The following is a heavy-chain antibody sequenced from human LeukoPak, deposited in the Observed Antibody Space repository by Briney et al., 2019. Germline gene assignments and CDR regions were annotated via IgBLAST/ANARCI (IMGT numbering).Heavy chain of an antibody. CDR1: GFTFSIYA. Sequence: GGSLRLSCAASGFTFSIYAMSWVRQAPGKGLEWVSGISDSGGSTYYADSVKGRFSISRDNSKNTLYLQMNSLRADDTAVYYCARSGSHDYWGQGTLVTVSS. J-gene: IGHJ4*02. CDR2: ISDSGGST. CDR3: ARSGSHDY. D-gene: IGHD1-26*01. V-gene: IGHV3-23*01.